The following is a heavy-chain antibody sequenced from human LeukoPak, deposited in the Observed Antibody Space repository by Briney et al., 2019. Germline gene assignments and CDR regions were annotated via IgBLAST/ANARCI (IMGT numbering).Heavy chain of an antibody. Sequence: PSETLSLTCTVSGGSISSYYWSWIRQPPGKGLEWIGYIYYSGSTNYNPPLKSRVTISVDTSKNQFSLKLSSVTAADTAVYYCARDQTRLGMPYFDYWGQGTLVTVSS. V-gene: IGHV4-59*01. CDR2: IYYSGST. CDR1: GGSISSYY. J-gene: IGHJ4*02. CDR3: ARDQTRLGMPYFDY. D-gene: IGHD1-1*01.